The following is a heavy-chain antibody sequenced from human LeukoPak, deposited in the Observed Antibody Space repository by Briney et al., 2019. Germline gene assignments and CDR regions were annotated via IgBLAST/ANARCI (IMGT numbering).Heavy chain of an antibody. CDR2: VSYDGTTR. Sequence: GGSLRLSCAASGFTFRHFPMHWGRQAPDKGLEWLAIVSYDGTTRSYADSVTGRFTISRDNSRSALYLQLNSLRGDDTAMYYCARLDNSDAFDYWGQGVLVTVSS. CDR3: ARLDNSDAFDY. J-gene: IGHJ4*02. D-gene: IGHD3-9*01. CDR1: GFTFRHFP. V-gene: IGHV3-30-3*01.